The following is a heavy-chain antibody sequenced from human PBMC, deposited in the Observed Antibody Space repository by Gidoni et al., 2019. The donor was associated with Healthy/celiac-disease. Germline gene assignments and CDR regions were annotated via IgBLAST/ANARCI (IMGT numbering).Heavy chain of an antibody. CDR3: ARGRYCSGGSCYDYGMDV. CDR2: MNPNSGNT. Sequence: QVQLVQSGAEVKKPGASVKVSCKASGYTFPSSDINWVRQATGQGLEWMGWMNPNSGNTGYAQKFQGRVTMTRNTSISTAYMELSSLRSEDTAVYYCARGRYCSGGSCYDYGMDVWGQGTTVTVSS. D-gene: IGHD2-15*01. V-gene: IGHV1-8*01. J-gene: IGHJ6*02. CDR1: GYTFPSSD.